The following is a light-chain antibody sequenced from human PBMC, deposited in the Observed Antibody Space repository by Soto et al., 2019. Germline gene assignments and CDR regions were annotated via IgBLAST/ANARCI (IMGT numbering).Light chain of an antibody. CDR2: GNS. CDR1: SSNIGAGYD. Sequence: QSVLTQPPSVSGXXXXRVXXXXXXSSSNIGAGYDVHWYQQLPGTAPKLLIYGNSNRPSGVPDRFSGSKSGTSASLAITGLQAEDEADYYCQSYDSSLSALFGGGTKLTVL. CDR3: QSYDSSLSAL. J-gene: IGLJ3*02. V-gene: IGLV1-40*01.